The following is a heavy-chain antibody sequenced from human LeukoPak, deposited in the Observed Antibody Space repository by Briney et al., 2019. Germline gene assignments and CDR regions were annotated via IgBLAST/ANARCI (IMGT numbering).Heavy chain of an antibody. J-gene: IGHJ6*02. CDR3: ARDRSGDIVVVPAAMTPYYYYGMDV. V-gene: IGHV3-30*04. Sequence: GGSLRLSCAASGFTFSSYAMHWVRQAPGKGLEWVAVISYDGSNKYYADSVKGRFTISRDNSKNTLYLQMSSLRAEDTAVYYCARDRSGDIVVVPAAMTPYYYYGMDVWGQGTTVTVSS. CDR2: ISYDGSNK. CDR1: GFTFSSYA. D-gene: IGHD2-2*01.